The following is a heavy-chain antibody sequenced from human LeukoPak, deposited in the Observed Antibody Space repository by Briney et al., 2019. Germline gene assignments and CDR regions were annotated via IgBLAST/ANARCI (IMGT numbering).Heavy chain of an antibody. CDR2: IYNGGNT. CDR1: GVSINTYY. V-gene: IGHV4-4*09. Sequence: SETLSLTCTVSGVSINTYYASWIRQAPGKGLEFIGFIYNGGNTNYNPSLKSRATISVDTSNNQFSLRLTSVTAADTAMYYCAASPWELDFWGQGTLVTVSS. CDR3: AASPWELDF. J-gene: IGHJ4*02. D-gene: IGHD1-26*01.